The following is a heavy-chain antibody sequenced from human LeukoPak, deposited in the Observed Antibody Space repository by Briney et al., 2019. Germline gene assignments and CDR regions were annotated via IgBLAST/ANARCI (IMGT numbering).Heavy chain of an antibody. CDR3: ARLPKGLYDYAY. V-gene: IGHV4-39*02. J-gene: IGHJ4*02. D-gene: IGHD2/OR15-2a*01. Sequence: KPSETLSLTCTVSGGSISSSTYYWGWIRPPPGKGPEWIGTIYYSGSTYYNPSLKSRVTISGDASRNHFSLNLTSMTAADTAVYYCARLPKGLYDYAYWGQGTLVTVSS. CDR2: IYYSGST. CDR1: GGSISSSTYY.